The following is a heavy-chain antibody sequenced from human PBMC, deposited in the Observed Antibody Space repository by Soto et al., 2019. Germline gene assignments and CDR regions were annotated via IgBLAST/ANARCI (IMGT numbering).Heavy chain of an antibody. J-gene: IGHJ4*02. V-gene: IGHV3-23*01. CDR3: AKSLIPGGGIAVAGYFDY. CDR1: GFTFSSYA. Sequence: EVQLLESGGGLVQPGGSLRLSCAASGFTFSSYAMSWVRQAPGKGLEWVSAISGSGGSTYYADSVKGRFTISRDNSKNTLYLQMNSLRAEDTAVYYCAKSLIPGGGIAVAGYFDYWGQGTLVTVSS. CDR2: ISGSGGST. D-gene: IGHD6-19*01.